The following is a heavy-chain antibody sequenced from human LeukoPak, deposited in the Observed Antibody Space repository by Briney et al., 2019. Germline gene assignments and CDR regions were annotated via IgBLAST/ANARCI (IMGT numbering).Heavy chain of an antibody. CDR1: GFTFSDYY. Sequence: SGGSLRLSCAASGFTFSDYYMSWIRQAPGKGLEWVSYISSSGSTIYYADSVKGRFTISRDNAKNSLYLQMNSLRAEDTAVYYCARDFSDVSGSYWYYYYYMDVWGKGTTVTVSS. D-gene: IGHD1-26*01. J-gene: IGHJ6*03. V-gene: IGHV3-11*01. CDR3: ARDFSDVSGSYWYYYYYMDV. CDR2: ISSSGSTI.